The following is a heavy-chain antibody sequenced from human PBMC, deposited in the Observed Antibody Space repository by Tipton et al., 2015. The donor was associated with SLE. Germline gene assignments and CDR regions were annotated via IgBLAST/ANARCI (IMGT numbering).Heavy chain of an antibody. V-gene: IGHV4-59*01. Sequence: TLSLTCTVSGGSINFYYWSWIRQPPGKGLEWIGYIYYSGSTNYNPSLKSRVTISVDTSKNQFSLKLSSVTAADTAVYYCARAHYYDSSGHSRGWFDPWGQGTLVTVSS. D-gene: IGHD3-22*01. CDR1: GGSINFYY. J-gene: IGHJ5*02. CDR3: ARAHYYDSSGHSRGWFDP. CDR2: IYYSGST.